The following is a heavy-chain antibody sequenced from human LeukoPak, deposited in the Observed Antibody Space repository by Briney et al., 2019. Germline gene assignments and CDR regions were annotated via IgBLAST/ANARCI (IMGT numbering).Heavy chain of an antibody. D-gene: IGHD2-2*01. CDR3: AKDGAWGYQLPAKALGLNYFDY. J-gene: IGHJ4*02. CDR1: GFPFEDYA. CDR2: ISWKSRSI. V-gene: IGHV3-9*01. Sequence: GRSLRLSCVATGFPFEDYAMHWVRLATGKGREGVSGISWKSRSIRYAASVKGRFTISRHTAKNYSYLQMNSLRAEDTAVYYCAKDGAWGYQLPAKALGLNYFDYWGQGTLVTVSS.